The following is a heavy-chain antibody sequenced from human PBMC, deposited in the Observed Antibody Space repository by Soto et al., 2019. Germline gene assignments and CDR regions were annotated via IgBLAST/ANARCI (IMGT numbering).Heavy chain of an antibody. Sequence: QVQLQESGPGLVKPSETLSLTCTVSGGSISSYYWSWIRQPPGKGLEWIGYIYYSGSTNYNPSLQIRLTISGDRSNNRSSLRPSSVTAADTAVYSCARFIWYFDLWGRGPLVTVSS. J-gene: IGHJ2*01. V-gene: IGHV4-59*08. CDR1: GGSISSYY. CDR3: ARFIWYFDL. CDR2: IYYSGST.